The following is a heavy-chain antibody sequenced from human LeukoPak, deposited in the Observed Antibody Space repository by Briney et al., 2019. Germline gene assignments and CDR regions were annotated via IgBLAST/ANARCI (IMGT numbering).Heavy chain of an antibody. CDR2: ISDSGGST. V-gene: IGHV3-23*01. CDR3: AKVGILRRGPYYFDY. D-gene: IGHD2-8*01. CDR1: GFTFSSYA. Sequence: QAGGSLRLSCAASGFTFSSYAMSWVRQAPGKGLEWVSAISDSGGSTYYADSVKGRFTISRDNSKNTLYLQMNSLRAEDTAVYYCAKVGILRRGPYYFDYWGQGTLVTVSS. J-gene: IGHJ4*02.